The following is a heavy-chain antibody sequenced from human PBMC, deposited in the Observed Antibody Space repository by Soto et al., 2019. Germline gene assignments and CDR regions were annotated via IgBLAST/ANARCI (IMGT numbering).Heavy chain of an antibody. D-gene: IGHD5-12*01. V-gene: IGHV3-74*01. Sequence: EVQLVESGGGLVQPGGSLRLSCAASGFTLSSYWMHWVRQAPGKGLVWVSRINIDGSSTSSADSVKGRFTISRDNAKNTLYLQVNRLRAEDTAVYYCARSRDGYNFVGDCWGQGTLVTVSS. CDR2: INIDGSST. J-gene: IGHJ4*02. CDR1: GFTLSSYW. CDR3: ARSRDGYNFVGDC.